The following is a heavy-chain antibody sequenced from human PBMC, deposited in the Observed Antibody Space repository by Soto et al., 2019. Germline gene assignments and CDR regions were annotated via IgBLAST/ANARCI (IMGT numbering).Heavy chain of an antibody. CDR2: IYHGGST. CDR3: ARSPDIDGDYGISTFDP. V-gene: IGHV4-30-4*02. D-gene: IGHD4-17*01. Sequence: SETLSLTCTVSGGSISSDDYYCIWIRQPPGKGLEWIGYIYHGGSTNYNPSLKSRVSISVDTSSNQFSLKLSSVTAADTAVYYCARSPDIDGDYGISTFDPWGQGTLVTVSS. J-gene: IGHJ5*02. CDR1: GGSISSDDYY.